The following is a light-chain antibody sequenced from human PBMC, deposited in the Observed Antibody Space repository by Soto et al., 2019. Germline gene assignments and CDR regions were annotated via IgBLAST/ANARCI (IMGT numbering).Light chain of an antibody. V-gene: IGKV1-12*01. CDR3: QQANIFPLT. J-gene: IGKJ4*01. Sequence: DIQMTKSPSSLSASVGERVTIICRASQSLSTRLAWYQHKPGKAPKLLIYAASSLQSGVPSRFSGSGSGTDFTLTISSLQPEDFATYYCQQANIFPLTFGGVSNVDIK. CDR2: AAS. CDR1: QSLSTR.